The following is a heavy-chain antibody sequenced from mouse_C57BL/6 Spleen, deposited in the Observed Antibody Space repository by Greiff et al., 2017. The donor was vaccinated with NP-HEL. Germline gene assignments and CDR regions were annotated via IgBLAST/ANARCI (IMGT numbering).Heavy chain of an antibody. J-gene: IGHJ3*01. V-gene: IGHV1-55*01. Sequence: QVHVKQPGAELVKPGASVKMSCKASGYTFTSYWITWVKQRPGQGLEWIGDIYPGSGSTNYNEKFKSKATLTVDTSSSTAYMQLSSLTSEDSAVYYCAREREGYWGQGTLVTVSA. CDR1: GYTFTSYW. CDR3: AREREGY. CDR2: IYPGSGST.